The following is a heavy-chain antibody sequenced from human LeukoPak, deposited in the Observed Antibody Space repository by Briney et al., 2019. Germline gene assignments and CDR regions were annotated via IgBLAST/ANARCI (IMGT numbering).Heavy chain of an antibody. CDR2: ISGNGGNT. D-gene: IGHD6-19*01. CDR3: AKDQSSGWYGYSDY. Sequence: GGSLRLSCAASGFTFSSYAMSWVRQAPGKGLEWASAISGNGGNTYYADSVKGRFTISRDNSKNTLYLQMNSLRAEDTAVYYCAKDQSSGWYGYSDYWGQGTLVTVSS. J-gene: IGHJ4*02. CDR1: GFTFSSYA. V-gene: IGHV3-23*01.